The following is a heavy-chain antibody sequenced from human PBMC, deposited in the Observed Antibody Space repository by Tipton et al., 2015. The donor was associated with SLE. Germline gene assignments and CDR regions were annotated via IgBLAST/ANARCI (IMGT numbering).Heavy chain of an antibody. CDR3: ARAVKQQLVRTSKWVYYMDV. CDR1: GGSFSGYY. CDR2: INHSGST. Sequence: TLSLTCAVYGGSFSGYYWSWIRQPPGKGLEWIGEINHSGSTNYNPSLKSRVTISVDTSNNQFSLKLSSVTAADTAVYYCARAVKQQLVRTSKWVYYMDVWGKGTTVTVSS. J-gene: IGHJ6*03. V-gene: IGHV4-34*01. D-gene: IGHD6-13*01.